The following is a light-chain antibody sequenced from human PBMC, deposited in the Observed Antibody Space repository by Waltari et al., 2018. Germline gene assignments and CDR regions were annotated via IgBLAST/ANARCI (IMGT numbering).Light chain of an antibody. J-gene: IGLJ2*01. V-gene: IGLV2-14*01. CDR3: SSYTSTSTLDV. Sequence: QSALTQPASVSGSPGQSITISCTGTSSDIGAYNYVSWYQHHPGKAPQLMIYEVTKRPSGVSYRFYGSKSGNTASLTISGLQAEDEANYFCSSYTSTSTLDVFGGGTKLTVL. CDR2: EVT. CDR1: SSDIGAYNY.